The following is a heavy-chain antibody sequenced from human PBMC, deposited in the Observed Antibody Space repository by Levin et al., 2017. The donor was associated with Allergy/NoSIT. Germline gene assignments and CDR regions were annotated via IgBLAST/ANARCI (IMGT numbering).Heavy chain of an antibody. J-gene: IGHJ2*01. D-gene: IGHD2-2*02. CDR3: ARGFAYCSSTSCYNWYFDL. V-gene: IGHV3-13*04. Sequence: GESLKISCAASGFTFSSYDMHWVRQATGKGLEWVSAIGTAGDTYYPGSVKGRFTISRENAKNSLYLQMNSLRAGDTAVYYCARGFAYCSSTSCYNWYFDLWGRGTLVTVSS. CDR2: IGTAGDT. CDR1: GFTFSSYD.